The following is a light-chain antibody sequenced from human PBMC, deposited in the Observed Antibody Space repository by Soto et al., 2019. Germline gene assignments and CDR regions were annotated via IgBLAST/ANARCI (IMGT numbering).Light chain of an antibody. V-gene: IGKV2-28*01. CDR3: MQALQTPVT. CDR1: QSLLHSNGYNC. Sequence: DIVMTQSPLSLPVTPGEPASISCRSSQSLLHSNGYNCLDWYLQKPGQSPHLLIYLVSNRASGVPYKFSRSGSGTDFTLKISRVEAEDVGVYYCMQALQTPVTFGRGTRLETK. CDR2: LVS. J-gene: IGKJ5*01.